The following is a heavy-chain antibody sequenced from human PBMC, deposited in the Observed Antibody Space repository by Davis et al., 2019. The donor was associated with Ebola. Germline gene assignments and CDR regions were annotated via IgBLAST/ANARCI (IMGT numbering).Heavy chain of an antibody. V-gene: IGHV2-70*11. CDR1: GASIRSHY. CDR2: IDWDDDK. D-gene: IGHD1-26*01. Sequence: LRLSCTVSGASIRSHYWSWIRQPPGKALEWLARIDWDDDKYYSTSLKTRLTISKDTSKNQVVLTMTNMDPVDTATYYCAHAEVGSSSSDWFDPWGQGTLVTVSS. J-gene: IGHJ5*02. CDR3: AHAEVGSSSSDWFDP.